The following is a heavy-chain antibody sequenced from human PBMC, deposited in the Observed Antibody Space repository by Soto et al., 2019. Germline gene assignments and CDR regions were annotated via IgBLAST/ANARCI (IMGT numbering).Heavy chain of an antibody. CDR2: FDPEDGET. Sequence: ASVKVSCKVSGYTLTELSMHWVRQALGKGLEWMGGFDPEDGETIYAQKFQGRVTMTEDTSTDTAYMELSSLRSEDTAVYYCATQPRTSGSYSRWFDPWGQGTLVTVSS. CDR3: ATQPRTSGSYSRWFDP. J-gene: IGHJ5*02. CDR1: GYTLTELS. D-gene: IGHD1-26*01. V-gene: IGHV1-24*01.